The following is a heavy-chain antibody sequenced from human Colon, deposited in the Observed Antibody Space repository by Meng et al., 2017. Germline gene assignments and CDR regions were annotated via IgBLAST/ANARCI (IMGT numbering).Heavy chain of an antibody. Sequence: GESLKISCAASGFTFSRYWMHWVRQAPGKGPVWVSRINTDGSNTAYADSVKGRFTISRDNAKDTLYLQMNSLRAEDTAVYYCVRGIGITVAGSMDYWGQGTRVTGYS. J-gene: IGHJ4*02. V-gene: IGHV3-74*01. D-gene: IGHD6-19*01. CDR1: GFTFSRYW. CDR2: INTDGSNT. CDR3: VRGIGITVAGSMDY.